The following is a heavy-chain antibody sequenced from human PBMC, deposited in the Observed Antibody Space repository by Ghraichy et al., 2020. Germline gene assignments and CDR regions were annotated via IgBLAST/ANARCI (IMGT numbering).Heavy chain of an antibody. V-gene: IGHV3-48*04. J-gene: IGHJ3*02. D-gene: IGHD3-22*01. CDR2: ISSSSSTI. Sequence: LTCAASGFTFSTYNMNWVRQAPGKGLEWVSYISSSSSTIYYTDSVKGRFTISRDNAENSLYLQLNSLRAEDTAVYYCARRLGYYSAFDIWGQGTMVTVSS. CDR1: GFTFSTYN. CDR3: ARRLGYYSAFDI.